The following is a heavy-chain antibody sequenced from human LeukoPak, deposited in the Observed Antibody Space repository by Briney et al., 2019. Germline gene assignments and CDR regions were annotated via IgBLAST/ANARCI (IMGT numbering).Heavy chain of an antibody. CDR3: AKDRSGSYSQGLDY. D-gene: IGHD1-26*01. V-gene: IGHV3-30*02. CDR1: GFTFSSYG. CDR2: IRYDGSNK. J-gene: IGHJ4*02. Sequence: GGSLRLSCAASGFTFSSYGMHWVRQAPGKGLEWVAFIRYDGSNKYYADSVKGRFTISRDNSKNTVYLQMNSLRAEDTAVYYCAKDRSGSYSQGLDYWGQGTLVTVSS.